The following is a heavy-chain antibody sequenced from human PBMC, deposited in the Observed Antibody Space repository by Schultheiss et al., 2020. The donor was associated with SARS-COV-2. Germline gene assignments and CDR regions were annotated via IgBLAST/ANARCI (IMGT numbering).Heavy chain of an antibody. CDR1: GFTFSSYA. CDR2: ISSNGGST. Sequence: GGSLRLSCAASGFTFSSYAMIWVRQSPGRGLEWVSAISSNGGSTYYADSVKGRFTISRDNSKNTLYLQMNSLRAEDTTVYYCARDRFSRGYYGMDVWGQGTTVTVSS. J-gene: IGHJ6*02. D-gene: IGHD5-24*01. CDR3: ARDRFSRGYYGMDV. V-gene: IGHV3-23*01.